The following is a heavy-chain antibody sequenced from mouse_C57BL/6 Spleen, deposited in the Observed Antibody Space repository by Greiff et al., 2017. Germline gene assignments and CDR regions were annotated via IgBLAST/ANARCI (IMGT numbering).Heavy chain of an antibody. J-gene: IGHJ2*01. V-gene: IGHV1-66*01. Sequence: QVQLQQSGPELVKPGASVKISCKASGYSFTSYYIHWVKQRPGQGLEWIGWIYPGSGNTKYNEKFKGKATLTADTSSSTAYMRLSSLTSEDSAVYYCARDTVVPYFDYWGQGTTLTVSS. CDR1: GYSFTSYY. CDR2: IYPGSGNT. D-gene: IGHD1-1*01. CDR3: ARDTVVPYFDY.